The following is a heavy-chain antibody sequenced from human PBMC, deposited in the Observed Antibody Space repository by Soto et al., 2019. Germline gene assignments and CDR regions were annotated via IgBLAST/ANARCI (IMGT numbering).Heavy chain of an antibody. CDR3: ARVSGIAVAGNWFDP. D-gene: IGHD6-19*01. CDR1: GGSISSYY. V-gene: IGHV4-4*07. J-gene: IGHJ5*02. CDR2: IYTSGST. Sequence: QVQLQESGPGLVKPSETLSLTCTVSGGSISSYYWSSIRQPAGKGLEWIGRIYTSGSTNYNPSLKSRVTMSVDTSKNQFALKQSSVTAADTAVYYCARVSGIAVAGNWFDPWGQGTLVTVSS.